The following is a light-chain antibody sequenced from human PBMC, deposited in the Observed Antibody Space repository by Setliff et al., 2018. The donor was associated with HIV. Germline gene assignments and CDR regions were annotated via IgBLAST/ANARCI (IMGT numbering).Light chain of an antibody. CDR2: EVN. CDR1: DSDVGTYNL. Sequence: QSVLTQPASVSGSPGQSIAISCTGNDSDVGTYNLVSWYQQHPGKAPQLTIFEVNKRPSGISDRFSGSKSGNTASLTISGLQAEDEADCYCSSYAGADAFDVFGTGTKVTVL. CDR3: SSYAGADAFDV. J-gene: IGLJ1*01. V-gene: IGLV2-23*02.